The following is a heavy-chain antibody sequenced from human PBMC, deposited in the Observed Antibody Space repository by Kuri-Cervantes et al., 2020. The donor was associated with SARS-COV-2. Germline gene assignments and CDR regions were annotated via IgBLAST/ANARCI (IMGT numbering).Heavy chain of an antibody. Sequence: ASVKVSCKASGYTFTSYAMNWVRQAPGQGLEWMGWINPNSGGTNYAQKFQGRVAMTGDTSISTAYMELSRLRSDDTAVYYCARGKGYCSSTSCYWNRSDAFDIWGQGTMVTVSS. D-gene: IGHD2-2*01. CDR3: ARGKGYCSSTSCYWNRSDAFDI. CDR1: GYTFTSYA. V-gene: IGHV1-2*02. CDR2: INPNSGGT. J-gene: IGHJ3*02.